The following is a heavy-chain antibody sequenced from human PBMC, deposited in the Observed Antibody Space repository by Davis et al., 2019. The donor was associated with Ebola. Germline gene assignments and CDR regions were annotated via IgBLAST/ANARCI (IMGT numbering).Heavy chain of an antibody. Sequence: GGSLRLSCAASGFTFSNSAMTWVRQAPGKGLEWVSLISATGVDTYYADSVKGRFTISRDNSKNTLYLHMHSLRAEDTAVYYCAREDQYFDIYYVYYFDYWGQGTPVTVSS. CDR3: AREDQYFDIYYVYYFDY. J-gene: IGHJ4*02. V-gene: IGHV3-23*01. D-gene: IGHD3-16*01. CDR1: GFTFSNSA. CDR2: ISATGVDT.